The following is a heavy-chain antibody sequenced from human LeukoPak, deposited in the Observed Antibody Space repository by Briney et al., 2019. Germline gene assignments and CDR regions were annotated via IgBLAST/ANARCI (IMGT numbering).Heavy chain of an antibody. D-gene: IGHD2-21*01. Sequence: SGGSLRLSCAASGFTFSSYGVHWVRQAPGKGLEWVAVIWYDGSNKYYADSVKGRFTISRDNSKNTLYLQMNSLRAEDTAVYYCARWGLYYYYGMDVWGQGTTVTVSS. V-gene: IGHV3-33*01. J-gene: IGHJ6*02. CDR1: GFTFSSYG. CDR3: ARWGLYYYYGMDV. CDR2: IWYDGSNK.